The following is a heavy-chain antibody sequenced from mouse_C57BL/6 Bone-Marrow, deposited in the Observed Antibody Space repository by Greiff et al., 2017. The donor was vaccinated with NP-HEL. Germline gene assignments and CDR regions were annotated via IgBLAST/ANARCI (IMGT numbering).Heavy chain of an antibody. Sequence: DVQLVESGGGLVKPGGSLKLSCAASGFTFSSYAMSWVRQTPEKRLEWVATISDGGSYTYYPDNVKGRFTISRDKAKNNLYLQMSHLKSEDTALYYCARYLGDYAMDYWGQGTSVTVSS. J-gene: IGHJ4*01. CDR3: ARYLGDYAMDY. CDR2: ISDGGSYT. V-gene: IGHV5-4*01. CDR1: GFTFSSYA.